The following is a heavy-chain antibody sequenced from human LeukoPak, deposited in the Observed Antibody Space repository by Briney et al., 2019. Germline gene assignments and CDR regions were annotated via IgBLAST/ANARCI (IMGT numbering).Heavy chain of an antibody. CDR1: GYTFSVYY. D-gene: IGHD4-17*01. Sequence: GASVKVSFKASGYTFSVYYMHWVRQAPGQGLEWMGWINPNSGGTTYAQKFQGRVTMTRDTSISTAYMELSGLRSDDTAIYYCARDYRDYDNWFDPWGQGTLVTVSS. J-gene: IGHJ5*02. V-gene: IGHV1-2*02. CDR3: ARDYRDYDNWFDP. CDR2: INPNSGGT.